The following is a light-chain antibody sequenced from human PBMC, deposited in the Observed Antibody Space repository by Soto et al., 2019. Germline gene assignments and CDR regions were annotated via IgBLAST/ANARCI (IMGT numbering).Light chain of an antibody. V-gene: IGKV1-9*01. CDR2: AAS. J-gene: IGKJ5*01. CDR1: QGLSSD. CDR3: QQLNSYPIT. Sequence: DIQLTQSPSFLSASVGDRVTITCRASQGLSSDLAWYQQKPGKAPKLLIYAASTLQSGVPSRFTGGGSGTEFTLTTGSLHLEDFATYYCQQLNSYPITFGQGTRLEIK.